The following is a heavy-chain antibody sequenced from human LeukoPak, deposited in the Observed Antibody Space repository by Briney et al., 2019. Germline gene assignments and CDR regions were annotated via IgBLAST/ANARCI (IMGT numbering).Heavy chain of an antibody. D-gene: IGHD2-2*01. CDR2: FHTTGDT. CDR3: ARGSCSSRSCYKRVNGLDV. Sequence: GGSLRLSCAASGFTFSNYDMHWVRQPTGKGLEWVSAFHTTGDTHYSGSVKGRFAPSRENAKNSFYLQMNTLRAGDTAVYYCARGSCSSRSCYKRVNGLDVWGQGTPVTVSS. CDR1: GFTFSNYD. J-gene: IGHJ6*02. V-gene: IGHV3-13*01.